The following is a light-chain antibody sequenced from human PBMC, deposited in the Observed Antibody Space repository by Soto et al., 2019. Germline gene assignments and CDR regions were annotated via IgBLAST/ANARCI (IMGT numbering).Light chain of an antibody. CDR3: QQYHSFSFT. Sequence: DIQMTKSPSSLSASVGDRVTITCRASQSITYWLAWYQQKPGRAPKLLIYDVFNLQSGVPSRFSGSGSGTEFTLTISSLQPDDSATYYCQQYHSFSFTFGQGTK. V-gene: IGKV1-5*01. J-gene: IGKJ2*01. CDR2: DVF. CDR1: QSITYW.